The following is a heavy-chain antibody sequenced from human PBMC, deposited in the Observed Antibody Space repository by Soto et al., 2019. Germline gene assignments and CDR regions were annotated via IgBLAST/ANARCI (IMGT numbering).Heavy chain of an antibody. CDR1: GYSFALYW. CDR3: ARCDNWNADFDF. Sequence: GESLKISCKGSGYSFALYWIGWVRQMPGKDLEWMGIIYPSDSDVRYSPSFQGQVTMSADKSISTVYLQWSSLKASDTAMYYCARCDNWNADFDFWGQGTLVTVSS. V-gene: IGHV5-51*01. D-gene: IGHD1-20*01. CDR2: IYPSDSDV. J-gene: IGHJ4*02.